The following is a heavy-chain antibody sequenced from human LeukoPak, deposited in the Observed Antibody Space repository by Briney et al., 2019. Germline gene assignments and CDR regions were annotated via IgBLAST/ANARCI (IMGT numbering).Heavy chain of an antibody. J-gene: IGHJ6*02. Sequence: GGSLRLSCAVSGFTFSSYGMHWVRQAPGKGLEWVAFISYDGSNKYYADSVKGRFTISRDNSKNTLYLQMNSLRAEDTAVYYCAKGTAAAGKTRRPLLVEGMDVWGQGTTVTVSS. CDR3: AKGTAAAGKTRRPLLVEGMDV. CDR2: ISYDGSNK. D-gene: IGHD6-13*01. V-gene: IGHV3-30*18. CDR1: GFTFSSYG.